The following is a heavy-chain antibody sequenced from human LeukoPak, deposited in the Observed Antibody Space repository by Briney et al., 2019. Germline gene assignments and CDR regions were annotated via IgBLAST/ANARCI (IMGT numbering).Heavy chain of an antibody. Sequence: SETLSLTCAVYVGSFSGYHWNWIRQPPGKGPEWIGEVNESGGTNINPSLRSRVTISIDTSKNHFSLKLSSVTAADTAIYYCARDFSSSSTVYYYYYMDVWGKGTTVTVSS. CDR3: ARDFSSSSTVYYYYYMDV. CDR1: VGSFSGYH. V-gene: IGHV4-34*01. D-gene: IGHD6-6*01. J-gene: IGHJ6*03. CDR2: VNESGGT.